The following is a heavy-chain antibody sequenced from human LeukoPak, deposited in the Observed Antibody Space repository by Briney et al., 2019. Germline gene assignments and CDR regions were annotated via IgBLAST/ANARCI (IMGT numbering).Heavy chain of an antibody. CDR2: ISPYTTKT. CDR3: AREGGVGPTAPPDYYSYQMDV. V-gene: IGHV1-18*01. Sequence: ASVKVSCKASGYTVISYGITWVRQAPGQGLEWMGWISPYTTKTNYAQSLQGRVTMTTDTSTSTAYMELRSLRSDDTAVYYCAREGGVGPTAPPDYYSYQMDVWGKGTTVTVSS. J-gene: IGHJ6*03. CDR1: GYTVISYG. D-gene: IGHD1-26*01.